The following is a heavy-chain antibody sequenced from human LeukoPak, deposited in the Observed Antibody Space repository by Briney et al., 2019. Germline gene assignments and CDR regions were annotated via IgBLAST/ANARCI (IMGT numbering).Heavy chain of an antibody. CDR2: ISDRGGST. J-gene: IGHJ4*02. D-gene: IGHD3-10*01. V-gene: IGHV3-23*01. Sequence: GGSLRLSCAASGFTFSSHAMSWVRQTPGKGLEWVSAISDRGGSTYYADSVKGRFTISRDNSKNTLYLQMNSLRAEDTAVYYCAKDRSGLELDYWGQGTLVTVSS. CDR1: GFTFSSHA. CDR3: AKDRSGLELDY.